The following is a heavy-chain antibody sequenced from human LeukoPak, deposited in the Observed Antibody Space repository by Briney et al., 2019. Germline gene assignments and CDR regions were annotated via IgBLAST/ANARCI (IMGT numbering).Heavy chain of an antibody. D-gene: IGHD1-1*01. Sequence: GGSLKISCKGSGYKFTDYWIGWVRQMPGKGLEWMGIIYPGDSDTTYSPSFQGQVTISAEEPINTAYLQWSSLKASDTAIYYCARSAPPDNWNDLRYYYPMDVWGQGTTVTVSS. V-gene: IGHV5-51*04. J-gene: IGHJ6*02. CDR2: IYPGDSDT. CDR1: GYKFTDYW. CDR3: ARSAPPDNWNDLRYYYPMDV.